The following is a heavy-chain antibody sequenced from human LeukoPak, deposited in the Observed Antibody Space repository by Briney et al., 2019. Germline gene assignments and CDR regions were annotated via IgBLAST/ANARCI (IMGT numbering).Heavy chain of an antibody. V-gene: IGHV4-39*07. CDR2: IYYSGST. CDR1: GGSISSSSYY. D-gene: IGHD3-10*01. J-gene: IGHJ4*02. Sequence: SETLSLTCTVSGGSISSSSYYWGWIRQPPGRGLEWIGSIYYSGSTYYNPSLKSRVTISVDTSKNQFSLKLSSVTAADTAVYYCARLLSWFGEPSDYWGQGTLVTVSS. CDR3: ARLLSWFGEPSDY.